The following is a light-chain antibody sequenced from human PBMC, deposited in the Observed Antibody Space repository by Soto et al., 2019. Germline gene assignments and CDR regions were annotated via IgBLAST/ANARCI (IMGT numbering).Light chain of an antibody. CDR1: SSDVGGYNY. CDR3: RSYTSSSTVV. Sequence: QSVLTQPASVSGSPGQSSTISCTGTSSDVGGYNYVSWYQQHPGKAPKLMIYDVSNRPSGVSNRFSGSKSGNTASLTISGLQAEDEAVYYCRSYTSSSTVVFGGGTKLTVL. CDR2: DVS. J-gene: IGLJ2*01. V-gene: IGLV2-14*01.